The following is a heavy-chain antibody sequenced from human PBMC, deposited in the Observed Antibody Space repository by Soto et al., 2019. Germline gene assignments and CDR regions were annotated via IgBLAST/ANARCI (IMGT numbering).Heavy chain of an antibody. J-gene: IGHJ4*02. CDR2: IYYSGST. V-gene: IGHV4-39*07. Sequence: PSETLSLTCTVSGGSISSSSYYWGWIRQPPGKGLEWIGSIYYSGSTYYNPSLKSRVTISVDTSKNQFSLKLSSVTAADTAVYYCASARLLEQEWLDYWGQGTLVTVSS. CDR3: ASARLLEQEWLDY. CDR1: GGSISSSSYY. D-gene: IGHD1-1*01.